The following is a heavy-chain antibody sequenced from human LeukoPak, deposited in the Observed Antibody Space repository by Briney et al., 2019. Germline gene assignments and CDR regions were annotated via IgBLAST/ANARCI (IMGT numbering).Heavy chain of an antibody. CDR1: EFSVGSNY. V-gene: IGHV3-66*01. Sequence: GGSLGLSCAASEFSVGSNYMTWVRQAPGKGLEWVSLIYSGGSTYYADSVKGRFTISRDNSKNTLYLQMNSLRAEDTAVYYCARVGDDCSSTWCKDYWGQGTLVTVSS. D-gene: IGHD2-2*01. CDR3: ARVGDDCSSTWCKDY. J-gene: IGHJ4*02. CDR2: IYSGGST.